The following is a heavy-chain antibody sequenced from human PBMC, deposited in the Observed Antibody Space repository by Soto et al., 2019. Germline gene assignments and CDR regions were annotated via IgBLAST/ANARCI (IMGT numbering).Heavy chain of an antibody. CDR3: ARGGVYSSSWSQYYYYGMDV. D-gene: IGHD6-13*01. J-gene: IGHJ6*02. Sequence: GASVKVSCKASGYTFTSYGISWVRQAPGQGLEWMGWISAYNGNTNYAQKLQGRVTMTTDTSTSTAYMELRSLRSDDTAVYYCARGGVYSSSWSQYYYYGMDVWGQGTTVTVSS. CDR1: GYTFTSYG. CDR2: ISAYNGNT. V-gene: IGHV1-18*01.